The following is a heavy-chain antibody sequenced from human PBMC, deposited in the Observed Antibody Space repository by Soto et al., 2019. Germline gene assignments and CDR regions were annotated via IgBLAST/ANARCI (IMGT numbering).Heavy chain of an antibody. Sequence: GASVKVSCKASGGTFSTYTVVWVRQAPGQGLEWMGRILPMLDITNSAQRFQGRVTMTADKSTSTAYLELTSLRSEDTAVYYCSLGSWSAETFDIWGRGTMVTVSS. V-gene: IGHV1-69*02. CDR1: GGTFSTYT. J-gene: IGHJ3*02. D-gene: IGHD6-13*01. CDR2: ILPMLDIT. CDR3: SLGSWSAETFDI.